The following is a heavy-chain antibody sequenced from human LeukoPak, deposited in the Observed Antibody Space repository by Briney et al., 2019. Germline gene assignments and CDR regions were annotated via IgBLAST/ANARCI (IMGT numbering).Heavy chain of an antibody. CDR2: IYTSGST. CDR3: ARDDRAGTGNFDY. Sequence: PSETLSLTCTVSGGSISSGSYYWSWIRQPAGKGLEWIGRIYTSGSTNYNPSLKSRVTISVDTSKNQFSLKLSSVTAADTAVYYCARDDRAGTGNFDYWGQGTLVTVSS. V-gene: IGHV4-61*02. D-gene: IGHD6-19*01. J-gene: IGHJ4*02. CDR1: GGSISSGSYY.